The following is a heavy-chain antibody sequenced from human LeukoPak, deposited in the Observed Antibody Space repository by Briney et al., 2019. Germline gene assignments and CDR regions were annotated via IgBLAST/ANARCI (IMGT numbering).Heavy chain of an antibody. D-gene: IGHD3-22*01. J-gene: IGHJ4*02. V-gene: IGHV3-30*02. CDR2: IQYGGSNK. CDR3: AKLPHYYDTSGSYF. Sequence: GGSLRLSCAASGFTFSNYGMPWVRQAPGKGLEWVAFIQYGGSNKNYADSVKGRFTISRDNSKNTLYLQMNSLRPDDTAVYYCAKLPHYYDTSGSYFWGQGTLVTVSS. CDR1: GFTFSNYG.